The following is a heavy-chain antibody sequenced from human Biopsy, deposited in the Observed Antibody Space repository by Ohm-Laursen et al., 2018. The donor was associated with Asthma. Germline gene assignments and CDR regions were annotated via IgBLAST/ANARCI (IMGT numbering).Heavy chain of an antibody. Sequence: TLSLTCTVSGDSITSGGCCWNWIRQHPGKGLEWIGYIHHSGTSYFNPSLKSRVSFSRDTSKNQFSLKLISVTAADTAVYYCARDTYGGNAAYYYGMDVWGQGTTVTVSS. J-gene: IGHJ6*02. CDR2: IHHSGTS. V-gene: IGHV4-31*03. D-gene: IGHD4-23*01. CDR1: GDSITSGGCC. CDR3: ARDTYGGNAAYYYGMDV.